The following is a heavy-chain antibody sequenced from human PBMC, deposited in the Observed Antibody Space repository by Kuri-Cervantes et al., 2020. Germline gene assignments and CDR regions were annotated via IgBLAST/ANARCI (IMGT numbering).Heavy chain of an antibody. CDR2: ISGSGGST. J-gene: IGHJ4*02. CDR3: AKGPGSGSFDY. V-gene: IGHV3-23*01. D-gene: IGHD3-10*01. Sequence: GESLKISCAASGFTVSSNYMSWVRQAPGKGLEWVSAISGSGGSTYYADSVKGRFTISRDNSKNTLYLQMNSLRAEDTAVYYCAKGPGSGSFDYWGQGALVTVSS. CDR1: GFTVSSNY.